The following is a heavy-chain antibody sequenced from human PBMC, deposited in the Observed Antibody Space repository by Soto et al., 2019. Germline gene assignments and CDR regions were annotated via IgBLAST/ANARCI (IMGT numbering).Heavy chain of an antibody. Sequence: QVQLVQSGAEVKKPGASVKVSCKASGYTFTGYYMHWVRQAPGQGLEWMGWINPNSGGTNYAQKLQGWVTMTRATPVSTAYMELSRLSSDDRAVYYCARETGAGYYDSSGYQLRGSFDYWGQGTLVAVSS. D-gene: IGHD3-22*01. CDR1: GYTFTGYY. CDR3: ARETGAGYYDSSGYQLRGSFDY. J-gene: IGHJ4*02. CDR2: INPNSGGT. V-gene: IGHV1-2*04.